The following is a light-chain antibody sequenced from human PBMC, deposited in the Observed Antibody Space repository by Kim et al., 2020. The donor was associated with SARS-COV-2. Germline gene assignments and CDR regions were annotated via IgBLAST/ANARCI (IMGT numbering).Light chain of an antibody. CDR2: DTS. CDR1: QSVSGT. CDR3: QQRSNWPPSLT. V-gene: IGKV3-11*01. Sequence: EIVLTQSPATLSLSPGERATLSCRASQSVSGTLAWYRQKPGQAPSLLIYDTSNRATGIPARFSGSGSGTDFTLTISGLEPEDFALYYCQQRSNWPPSLTFGGRTKVDIK. J-gene: IGKJ4*01.